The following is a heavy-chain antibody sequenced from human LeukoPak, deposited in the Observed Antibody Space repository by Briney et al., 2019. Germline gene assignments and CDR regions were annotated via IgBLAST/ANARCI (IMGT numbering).Heavy chain of an antibody. Sequence: GGSLRLSCAASGFTFSSYEMNWVRQAPGKGLEWVSYISSSGSTIYYADSVKGRFTISRDNAKNSLYLQMNSLRAEDTAVYYCARDTSSSWSYYYYYYYMDVWGKGTTVTISS. D-gene: IGHD6-13*01. J-gene: IGHJ6*03. V-gene: IGHV3-48*03. CDR3: ARDTSSSWSYYYYYYYMDV. CDR1: GFTFSSYE. CDR2: ISSSGSTI.